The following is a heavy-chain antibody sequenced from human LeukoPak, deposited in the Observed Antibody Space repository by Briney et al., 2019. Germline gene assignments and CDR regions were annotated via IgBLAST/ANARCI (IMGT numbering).Heavy chain of an antibody. CDR2: ISGSGGST. Sequence: GGSLRLSCAASGFTFSSYAMSWVRQAPGKGLEWVSAISGSGGSTYYADSVKGRFTISRDNSKNTLYLQMNSLRGEDTAVYYCAKDPLPYCSSTSCTNFDYWGQGTLVTVSS. V-gene: IGHV3-23*01. CDR3: AKDPLPYCSSTSCTNFDY. J-gene: IGHJ4*02. CDR1: GFTFSSYA. D-gene: IGHD2-2*01.